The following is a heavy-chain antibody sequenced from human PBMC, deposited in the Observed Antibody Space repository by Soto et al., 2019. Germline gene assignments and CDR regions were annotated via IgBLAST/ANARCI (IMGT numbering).Heavy chain of an antibody. J-gene: IGHJ6*02. CDR2: FDTDGGR. D-gene: IGHD2-21*01. Sequence: GRSLRLSCAASWFSVSSNCMRCGRQAPGKGLEWFSVFDTDGGRYYEDSVKGRCTMSRDTSKNKLNLQMNGLRDEDTAVYYCTRENCYASKTHGMHVPGQVTTRTVTS. CDR3: TRENCYASKTHGMHV. CDR1: WFSVSSNC. V-gene: IGHV3-53*01.